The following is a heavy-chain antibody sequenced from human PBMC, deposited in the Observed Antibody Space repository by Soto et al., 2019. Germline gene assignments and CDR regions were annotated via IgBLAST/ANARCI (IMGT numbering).Heavy chain of an antibody. J-gene: IGHJ4*02. D-gene: IGHD3-10*01. CDR2: IYDSGST. CDR1: GGSISSYY. Sequence: QVQLQESGPGLVKPSETLSLTCTVSGGSISSYYWSWIRQPPGKGLEWIGYIYDSGSTNYNPSLKRRVTISLDTSKNPFALKLSSVNAADTAVYYCARFPPGPYMVRGYFYYWGQGTLVTVSS. CDR3: ARFPPGPYMVRGYFYY. V-gene: IGHV4-59*01.